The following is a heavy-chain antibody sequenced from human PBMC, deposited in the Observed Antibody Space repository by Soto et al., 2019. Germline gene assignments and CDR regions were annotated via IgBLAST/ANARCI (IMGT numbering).Heavy chain of an antibody. J-gene: IGHJ4*02. CDR3: ATRSSRYYDSGSYLHY. V-gene: IGHV4-34*01. Sequence: QVQLQQWGAGLLKPSETLSLTCAVYGGSFSGYYWSWIRQPPRKGLGWIGEINHSGSTNYNPSLKIRVTISIDTSKTQFSLKLSSVTAADTAVYYFATRSSRYYDSGSYLHYWGQGTLVTVSS. CDR2: INHSGST. D-gene: IGHD3-10*01. CDR1: GGSFSGYY.